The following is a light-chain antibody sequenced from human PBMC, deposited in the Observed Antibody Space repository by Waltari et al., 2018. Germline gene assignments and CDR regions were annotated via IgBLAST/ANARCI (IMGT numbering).Light chain of an antibody. CDR2: KAS. CDR3: QVFET. CDR1: HTISSG. Sequence: DIQVTQSPSTLSASVGDRVTITCRASHTISSGLAWYQQKPGKAPKLLIYKASFLGSGVPARFSGSGSGTEFTLTISSLQPDDFATYYCQVFETFGQGTKPEIK. V-gene: IGKV1-5*03. J-gene: IGKJ2*01.